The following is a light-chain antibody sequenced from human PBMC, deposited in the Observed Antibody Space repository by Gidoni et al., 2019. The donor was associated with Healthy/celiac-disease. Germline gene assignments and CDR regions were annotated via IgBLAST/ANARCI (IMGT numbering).Light chain of an antibody. CDR2: SAS. CDR3: QQYGSSSWT. V-gene: IGKV3-20*01. Sequence: DIVLTQSPGTLALSPGERATLSCSASQSVSSSYLAWYQQKPGQAPRLLIYSASSRATGIPDRFSDSESGTDFTLTISRLEPEDFAVYYCQQYGSSSWTFGQGTKVEIK. CDR1: QSVSSSY. J-gene: IGKJ1*01.